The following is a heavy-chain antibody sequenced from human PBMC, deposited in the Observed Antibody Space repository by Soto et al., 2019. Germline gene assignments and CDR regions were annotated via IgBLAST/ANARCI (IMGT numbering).Heavy chain of an antibody. Sequence: PSETLSLTCTVSGGSISSGDYYWSWIRQPPGKGLEWIGYIYYSGSTYYNPSLKSRVTISVDTSKNQFSLKLSSVTAADTAVYYCARGGYYDFWSASRATPFFGPTIWVIDWFDPWGQGTLVTVSS. J-gene: IGHJ5*02. V-gene: IGHV4-30-4*01. CDR1: GGSISSGDYY. D-gene: IGHD3-3*01. CDR2: IYYSGST. CDR3: ARGGYYDFWSASRATPFFGPTIWVIDWFDP.